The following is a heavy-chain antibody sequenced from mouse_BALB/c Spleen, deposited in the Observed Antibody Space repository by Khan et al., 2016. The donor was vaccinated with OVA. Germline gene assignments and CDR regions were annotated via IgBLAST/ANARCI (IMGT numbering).Heavy chain of an antibody. Sequence: QVQLQQPGAELVRPGASVKLSCKASGYTFTSYWMNWVRQRPRQGLEWIGKINPSDSESHYNHMFKDKATLTVDKSSCTAYMQLSSLTSEDSAVYYCARREKYGYDPSGFAYWGQGTLVTVSA. CDR1: GYTFTSYW. J-gene: IGHJ3*01. CDR3: ARREKYGYDPSGFAY. V-gene: IGHV1-52*01. D-gene: IGHD2-2*01. CDR2: INPSDSES.